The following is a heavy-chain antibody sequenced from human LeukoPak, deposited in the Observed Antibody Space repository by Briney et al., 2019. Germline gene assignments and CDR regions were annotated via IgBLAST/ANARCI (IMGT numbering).Heavy chain of an antibody. V-gene: IGHV3-7*01. CDR1: GFTFSSYA. CDR2: INLGGSAK. J-gene: IGHJ4*02. D-gene: IGHD7-27*01. CDR3: AAWGLHNY. Sequence: TGGSLRLSCAASGFTFSSYAFHWVRQSPGKGPEWVANINLGGSAKLYVDSVKGRCTISRDNAKNSLYLQMNSLRVEDTAVYYCAAWGLHNYWGQGTLVTVSS.